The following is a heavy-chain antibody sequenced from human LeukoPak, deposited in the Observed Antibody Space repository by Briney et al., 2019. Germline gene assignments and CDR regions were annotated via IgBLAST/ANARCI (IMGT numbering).Heavy chain of an antibody. CDR1: GGSISSYY. D-gene: IGHD6-13*01. J-gene: IGHJ4*02. CDR3: ARVPVGGQQLVDY. V-gene: IGHV4-59*01. Sequence: SETLSLTCTVSGGSISSYYWSWIRQPPGKGLEWIGYIYYSGSTNYNPSLKSRVTISVDTSKNQFSLKLSSVTAADTAVYYCARVPVGGQQLVDYWGQGTLVTVSS. CDR2: IYYSGST.